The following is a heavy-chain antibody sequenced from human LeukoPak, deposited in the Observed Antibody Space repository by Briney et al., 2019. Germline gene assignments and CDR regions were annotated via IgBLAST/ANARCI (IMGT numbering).Heavy chain of an antibody. D-gene: IGHD2-2*01. CDR3: ARDIVVVPAAISWFDP. J-gene: IGHJ5*02. CDR2: IIPIFGTA. CDR1: GGTFSSYA. V-gene: IGHV1-69*13. Sequence: SVKVSCKASGGTFSSYAISWVRQAPGQGLEWMGGIIPIFGTANYAQKFQGRVTITADESTSTAYMELSSLRSEDTAVYYCARDIVVVPAAISWFDPWGQGTLVTVSS.